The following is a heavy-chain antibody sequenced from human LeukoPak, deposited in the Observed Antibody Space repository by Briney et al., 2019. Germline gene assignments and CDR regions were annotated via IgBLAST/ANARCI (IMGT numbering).Heavy chain of an antibody. CDR2: INHSGRT. CDR1: GGSFSGYY. J-gene: IGHJ4*02. Sequence: SETPSLTCAVYGGSFSGYYWSWIRQPPGKGLEWIGEINHSGRTNYNPSLKSRVTISVDTSKNQFSLKLSSVTAADTAVYYCARQNYGAAPLRYWGQGTLVTVSS. D-gene: IGHD4/OR15-4a*01. V-gene: IGHV4-34*01. CDR3: ARQNYGAAPLRY.